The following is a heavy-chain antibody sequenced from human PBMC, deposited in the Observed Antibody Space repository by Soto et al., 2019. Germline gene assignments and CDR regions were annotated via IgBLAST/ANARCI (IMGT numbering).Heavy chain of an antibody. D-gene: IGHD2-2*01. V-gene: IGHV3-23*01. J-gene: IGHJ6*02. CDR2: VSASGGYT. CDR3: AKSSSRARYYGVDV. Sequence: EVQLWESGGGLVQPGGSLRLSCAASGFTFSTYGTNWVRQAPGKGPEWVAGVSASGGYTSYADSVKARFTISRDNSKDTLNLQMNSLRAEDTAVYYCAKSSSRARYYGVDVWGQGTTVTVFS. CDR1: GFTFSTYG.